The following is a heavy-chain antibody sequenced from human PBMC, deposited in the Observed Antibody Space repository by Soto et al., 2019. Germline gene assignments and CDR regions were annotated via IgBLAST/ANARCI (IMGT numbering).Heavy chain of an antibody. J-gene: IGHJ4*02. CDR1: GLSVGNNY. D-gene: IGHD3-10*01. Sequence: EVQLVESGGGVVQPGGSLRLSCAASGLSVGNNYMSWVRQAPGKGLEWVSVIYSGSTTHYADSVKGRFSISRDSSRNTVYLQMNSLRVEDTAVYHCARGYWVQGYGAGTYLDYWGQGTLVTVS. CDR3: ARGYWVQGYGAGTYLDY. V-gene: IGHV3-66*01. CDR2: IYSGSTT.